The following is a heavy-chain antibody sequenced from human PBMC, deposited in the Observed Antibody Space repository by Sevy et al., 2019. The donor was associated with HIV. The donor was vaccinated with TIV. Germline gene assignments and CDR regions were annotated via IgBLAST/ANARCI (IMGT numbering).Heavy chain of an antibody. D-gene: IGHD2-21*02. CDR2: IIPISGPAGPT. V-gene: IGHV1-69*06. CDR3: ARASSCGGDCYYLQY. J-gene: IGHJ1*01. Sequence: ASVKVSCKSSGDSFSGYTIIWVRQAPGQGLEWMGGIIPISGPAGPTNSAQNFQDRATLTADISTHTAYMELSSLRSEETALYFCARASSCGGDCYYLQYWGQGTLVTVSS. CDR1: GDSFSGYT.